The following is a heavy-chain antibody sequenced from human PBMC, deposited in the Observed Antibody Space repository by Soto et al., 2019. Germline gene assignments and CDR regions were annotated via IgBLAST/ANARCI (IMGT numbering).Heavy chain of an antibody. V-gene: IGHV1-3*01. CDR2: INAGNGNT. CDR1: GYTFTSYA. CDR3: ARGSSGWVSLGY. D-gene: IGHD6-19*01. Sequence: QVQLVQSGAEVKKPGASVKVSCKASGYTFTSYAMHWVRQAPGQRLEWMGWINAGNGNTKYSQKFQGRVTITWETSASTAYMELSSLRSEDTAVYYCARGSSGWVSLGYWGQGTLVTVSS. J-gene: IGHJ4*02.